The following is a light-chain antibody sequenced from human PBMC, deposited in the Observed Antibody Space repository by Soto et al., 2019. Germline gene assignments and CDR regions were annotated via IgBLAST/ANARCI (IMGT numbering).Light chain of an antibody. CDR1: QSVSGSN. Sequence: EIVLTQSPDTLSLSPGERATLSCRASQSVSGSNLAWYQHKPGQGPRLLIYIASRRATGIPDRFSGSGSGTEFTLTISRLEPEDFAVYYCQQYGSSQTFGQGTKVEIK. J-gene: IGKJ1*01. CDR2: IAS. CDR3: QQYGSSQT. V-gene: IGKV3-20*01.